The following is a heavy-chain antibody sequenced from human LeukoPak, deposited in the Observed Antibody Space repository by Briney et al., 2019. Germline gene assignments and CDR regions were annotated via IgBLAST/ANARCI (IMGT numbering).Heavy chain of an antibody. J-gene: IGHJ4*02. D-gene: IGHD4-17*01. CDR2: ISGSGSST. CDR1: GFTFSTYV. Sequence: GESLRLSCAASGFTFSTYVMNWVRQAPGKGLEWVSAISGSGSSTYYADSVKGRFTISRDNSKNTLYLQMNSLRAEDTAVYYCAKQTPPYGDYDYWGQGTLVTVSS. V-gene: IGHV3-23*01. CDR3: AKQTPPYGDYDY.